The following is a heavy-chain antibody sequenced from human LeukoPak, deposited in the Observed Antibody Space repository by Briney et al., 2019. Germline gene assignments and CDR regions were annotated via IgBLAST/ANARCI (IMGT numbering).Heavy chain of an antibody. J-gene: IGHJ6*03. Sequence: SVTVSCKASGFTFTSSAMQWVRQARGQRLEWIGWIVVGSGNTNYAQKFQERVTITRDMSTSTAYMELRSLRSDDTAVYYCARDGGYSYGHYYYYYMDVWGKGTTVTVSS. CDR3: ARDGGYSYGHYYYYYMDV. CDR2: IVVGSGNT. CDR1: GFTFTSSA. V-gene: IGHV1-58*02. D-gene: IGHD5-18*01.